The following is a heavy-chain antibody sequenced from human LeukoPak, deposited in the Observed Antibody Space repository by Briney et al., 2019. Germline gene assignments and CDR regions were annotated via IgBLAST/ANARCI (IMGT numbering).Heavy chain of an antibody. J-gene: IGHJ6*02. CDR2: IKSKTDGGTT. CDR3: TAQSPSWYDFWSGYLTPDYYGMDV. V-gene: IGHV3-15*01. Sequence: GGSLRLSCAASGFTFSNAWMSWVRQAPGKGLEWVGRIKSKTDGGTTDYAAPVKGRFTISRDDSKNTLYLQMNSLKTEDTAVYYCTAQSPSWYDFWSGYLTPDYYGMDVWGQGTTVTVSS. CDR1: GFTFSNAW. D-gene: IGHD3-3*01.